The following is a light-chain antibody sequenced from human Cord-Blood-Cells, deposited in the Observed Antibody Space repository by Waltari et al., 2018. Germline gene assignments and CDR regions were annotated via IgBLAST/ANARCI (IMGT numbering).Light chain of an antibody. J-gene: IGLJ3*02. CDR2: ADS. CDR1: SRDVGGSDY. Sequence: QSALTQPASVYGPPGQSITIPCPGTSRDVGGSDYGSWYQQHPGKATKLMIYADSSRPSGVSNRFSRSKSGNTASLTISVLQAEDKADYYCSSYTSSSTLGFGGGTKLTVL. V-gene: IGLV2-14*01. CDR3: SSYTSSSTLG.